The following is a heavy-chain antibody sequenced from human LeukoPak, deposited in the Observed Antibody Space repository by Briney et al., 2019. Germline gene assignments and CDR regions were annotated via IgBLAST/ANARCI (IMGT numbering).Heavy chain of an antibody. CDR1: GYTFTSYD. V-gene: IGHV1-8*01. CDR2: MNPNSGNT. D-gene: IGHD3-9*01. Sequence: EASVKVSCKASGYTFTSYDINWERQATGQGLEWMGWMNPNSGNTGYAQKFQGRVTMTRNTSISTAYMELSSLRSEDTAVYYCARALSNILTGYHNWFDPWGQGTLVTVSS. CDR3: ARALSNILTGYHNWFDP. J-gene: IGHJ5*02.